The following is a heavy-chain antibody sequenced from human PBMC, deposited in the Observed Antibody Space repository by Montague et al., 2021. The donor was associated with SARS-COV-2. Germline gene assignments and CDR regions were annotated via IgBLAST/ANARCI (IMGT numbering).Heavy chain of an antibody. V-gene: IGHV4-39*02. Sequence: SETLSLTRSVSSGSIISSGYYWGWIRLPPGKELEWIGNIYYSGTTYYNPSLQSRGTISVGTSKNHLSLRLSSVTAADTAVYFCARGMIRGVTTPFDYWGQGSQVTVSS. J-gene: IGHJ4*02. D-gene: IGHD3-10*01. CDR2: IYYSGTT. CDR3: ARGMIRGVTTPFDY. CDR1: SGSIISSGYY.